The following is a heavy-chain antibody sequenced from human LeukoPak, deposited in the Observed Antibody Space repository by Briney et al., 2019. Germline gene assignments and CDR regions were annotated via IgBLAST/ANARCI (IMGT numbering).Heavy chain of an antibody. D-gene: IGHD4-17*01. CDR3: ARSVQVYGDPLDY. CDR2: ISAYNGNT. CDR1: GYTFTGYY. Sequence: GASVKVSCRASGYTFTGYYIHWVRQAPGQGLEWMGWISAYNGNTNYAQKLQGRVTMTRDTSTSTVYMELSSLRSEDTAVYYCARSVQVYGDPLDYWGQGTLVTVSS. J-gene: IGHJ4*02. V-gene: IGHV1-18*04.